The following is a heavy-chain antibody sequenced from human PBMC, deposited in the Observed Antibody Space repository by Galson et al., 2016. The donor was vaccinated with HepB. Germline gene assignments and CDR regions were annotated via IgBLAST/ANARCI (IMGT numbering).Heavy chain of an antibody. Sequence: SLRLSCAASGFTVSSLYMSWVRQAPGKGLEWVSLIYSNGATTYADSVRGRFTISRDNSKNMMYLEMNSLRAEDTAVYYCVQGSTAPAVWGKGTTVTVSS. CDR2: IYSNGAT. D-gene: IGHD1-26*01. CDR3: VQGSTAPAV. J-gene: IGHJ6*04. CDR1: GFTVSSLY. V-gene: IGHV3-53*01.